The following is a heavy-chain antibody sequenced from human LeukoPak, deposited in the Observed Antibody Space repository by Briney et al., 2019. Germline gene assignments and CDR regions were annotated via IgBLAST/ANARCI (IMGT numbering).Heavy chain of an antibody. Sequence: GGSLRLSCAASGFTFNNYAMSWVRQAPGKGLEWVSSLSDNGGSPYYADSVKGRFIISRDNSKNTLYLHMNSLRVEDTAVYYCAKDPETYSSRWFDSWGQGTLVTVSS. V-gene: IGHV3-23*01. CDR2: LSDNGGSP. D-gene: IGHD2-21*01. J-gene: IGHJ5*01. CDR1: GFTFNNYA. CDR3: AKDPETYSSRWFDS.